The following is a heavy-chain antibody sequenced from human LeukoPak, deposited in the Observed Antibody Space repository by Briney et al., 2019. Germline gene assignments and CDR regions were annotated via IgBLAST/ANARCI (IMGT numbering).Heavy chain of an antibody. V-gene: IGHV1-2*02. D-gene: IGHD3-22*01. CDR3: ARSLPYDNRNPHIDH. CDR1: GYTFNDLY. Sequence: SVTVASKAAGYTFNDLYMRWVRQAPRQWREWKGLINPKIADTIYAQSVRGRVTMTRDTSITTAYLELSSLRSDDTAVYYCARSLPYDNRNPHIDHWGQGTLITVSS. CDR2: INPKIADT. J-gene: IGHJ4*02.